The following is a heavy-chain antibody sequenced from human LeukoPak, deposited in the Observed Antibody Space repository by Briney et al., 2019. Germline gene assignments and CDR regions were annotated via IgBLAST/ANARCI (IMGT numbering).Heavy chain of an antibody. CDR3: AKDRNYDFWSGYDY. V-gene: IGHV3-9*01. CDR1: GFTFDDYA. J-gene: IGHJ4*02. D-gene: IGHD3-3*01. Sequence: GRSLRLSCAASGFTFDDYAMPWVRHAPGKGLEWVSGISWNSGSIGYADSVKGRFTISRDNAKNSLYLQMNSLRAEDTALYYCAKDRNYDFWSGYDYWGQGTLVTVSS. CDR2: ISWNSGSI.